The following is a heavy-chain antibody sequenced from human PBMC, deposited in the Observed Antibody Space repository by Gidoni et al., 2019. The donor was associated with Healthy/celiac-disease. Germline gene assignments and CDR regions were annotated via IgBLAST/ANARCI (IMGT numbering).Heavy chain of an antibody. CDR3: ARDEQPIRAFDI. J-gene: IGHJ3*02. D-gene: IGHD2-2*02. V-gene: IGHV4-59*01. CDR1: GGSISSYH. CDR2: IYYSVST. Sequence: QVQLQESGPGLVKPSETLSLTCTVSGGSISSYHWSWIRQPPGKGLEWIGYIYYSVSTNSNPSLKSRVTISVDTSKNQFSLKLSSVTAADTAVYYCARDEQPIRAFDIWGQGTMVTVSS.